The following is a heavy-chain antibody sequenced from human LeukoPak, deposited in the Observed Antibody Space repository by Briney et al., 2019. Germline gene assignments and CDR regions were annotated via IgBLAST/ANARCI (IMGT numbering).Heavy chain of an antibody. CDR1: GFTFSSYA. CDR3: AKEKYYGSD. J-gene: IGHJ4*02. V-gene: IGHV3-23*01. CDR2: ISAGGGST. D-gene: IGHD3-10*01. Sequence: GGSLRLSCAATGFTFSSYAMSSVRQARGKGLEWVSSISAGGGSTNYADSVKGRFTISRENPKNTLYLQMNSLRAEDTAVYYCAKEKYYGSDWGQGTLVTVSS.